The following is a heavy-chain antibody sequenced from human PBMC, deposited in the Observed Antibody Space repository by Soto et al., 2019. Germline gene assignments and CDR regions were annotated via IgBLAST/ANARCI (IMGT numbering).Heavy chain of an antibody. V-gene: IGHV3-30-3*01. CDR1: GFTFRSYA. J-gene: IGHJ4*02. Sequence: GGSLRLSCAASGFTFRSYAMHWVRLAPGKGLEWVAVISYDGSNKYYADSVKGRFTISRDNSKNTLFLQMNSLGGEDTAVYHCARDRTTVTTFYPQCYFDSWGQGTLVTVSS. CDR2: ISYDGSNK. CDR3: ARDRTTVTTFYPQCYFDS. D-gene: IGHD4-17*01.